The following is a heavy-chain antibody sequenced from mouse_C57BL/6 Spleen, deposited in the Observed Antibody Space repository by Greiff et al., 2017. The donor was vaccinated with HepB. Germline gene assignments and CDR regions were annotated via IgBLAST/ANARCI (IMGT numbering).Heavy chain of an antibody. D-gene: IGHD2-3*01. Sequence: QVQLQQSGAELVRPGTSVKVSCKASGYAFTNYLIEWVKQRPGQGLEWIGVINPGSGGTNYNEKFKGKATLTADKSSSTAYMQLSSLTSEDSEVYFCARYDGYYWYFDVWGTGTTVTVSS. CDR1: GYAFTNYL. CDR2: INPGSGGT. CDR3: ARYDGYYWYFDV. V-gene: IGHV1-54*01. J-gene: IGHJ1*03.